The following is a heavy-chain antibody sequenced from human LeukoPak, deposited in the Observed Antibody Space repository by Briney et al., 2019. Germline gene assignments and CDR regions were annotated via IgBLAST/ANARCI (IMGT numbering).Heavy chain of an antibody. CDR3: ARDRIFGVVIPDDAFDI. CDR1: GFTFSSYS. Sequence: GGSLRLSCAASGFTFSSYSMNWVRQAPGKGLEWVSSISSSSSYIYYADSVKGRFTISRDNAKNSLYLQMNSLRAEDTAVYYCARDRIFGVVIPDDAFDIWGQGTMVTVSS. J-gene: IGHJ3*02. V-gene: IGHV3-21*01. CDR2: ISSSSSYI. D-gene: IGHD3-3*01.